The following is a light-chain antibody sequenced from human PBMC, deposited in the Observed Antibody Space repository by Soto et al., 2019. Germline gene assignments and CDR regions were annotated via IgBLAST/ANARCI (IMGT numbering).Light chain of an antibody. CDR1: SSNIGSNT. CDR2: SNN. V-gene: IGLV1-44*01. J-gene: IGLJ2*01. Sequence: QSVLTQPPSASGTPGQRVTISCSGISSNIGSNTVNWYQQLPGTAPKLLIYSNNQRPSVVPDRFSGSKSGTSASLAISGLQSEDEADYYCAAWDDSLNGPVFGGGTKLTVL. CDR3: AAWDDSLNGPV.